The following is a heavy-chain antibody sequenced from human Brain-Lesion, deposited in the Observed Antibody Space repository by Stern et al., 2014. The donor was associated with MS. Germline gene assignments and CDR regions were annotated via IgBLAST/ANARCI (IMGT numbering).Heavy chain of an antibody. CDR1: GGSVSSTSYA. D-gene: IGHD2-15*01. V-gene: IGHV4-39*02. Sequence: QVQLQESGPGLVKPSETLSLTCTVAGGSVSSTSYAWAWIRQPPGNGLGWIGTLYYSGNTYYSPFLKSRLTISLDTSQHQFPLRMRSVTAADTAVYYCAGEEDIRYCSGGSCTGNWFDPWGQGTLVTVSS. J-gene: IGHJ5*02. CDR2: LYYSGNT. CDR3: AGEEDIRYCSGGSCTGNWFDP.